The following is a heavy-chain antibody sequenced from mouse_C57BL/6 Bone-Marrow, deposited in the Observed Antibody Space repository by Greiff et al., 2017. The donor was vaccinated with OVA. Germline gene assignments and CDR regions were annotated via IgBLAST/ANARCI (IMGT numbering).Heavy chain of an antibody. Sequence: EVKLVESGGGLVKPGGSLKLSCAASGFTFSDYGMHWVRQAPEKGLEWVAYISSGSSTIYYADTVKGRFTISRDNAKNTLFLQMTSLRSEDTAMYYCARPATVVANWYFDVWGTGTTVTVSS. CDR2: ISSGSSTI. V-gene: IGHV5-17*01. J-gene: IGHJ1*03. D-gene: IGHD1-1*01. CDR3: ARPATVVANWYFDV. CDR1: GFTFSDYG.